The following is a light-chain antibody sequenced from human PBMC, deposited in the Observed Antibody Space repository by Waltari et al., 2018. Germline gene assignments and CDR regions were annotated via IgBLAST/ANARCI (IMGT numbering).Light chain of an antibody. Sequence: DIQMTQSPSTLSASVGDSVIFSCRASQSISKWLAWYQQKPGNAPKLLIYKASTLESGVPSRFSGSGSGTEFTLTISSLQPEDFATYYCQQYNSYSLLSFGGGTKVEIK. CDR2: KAS. J-gene: IGKJ4*01. CDR1: QSISKW. CDR3: QQYNSYSLLS. V-gene: IGKV1-5*03.